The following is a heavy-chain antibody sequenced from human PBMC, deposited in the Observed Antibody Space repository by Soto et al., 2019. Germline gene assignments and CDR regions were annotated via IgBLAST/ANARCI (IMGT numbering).Heavy chain of an antibody. CDR2: INAGNGNT. CDR3: ARSIVVVTALDY. Sequence: GASVKVSCKASGYTFTSYAMHWVRQAPGQRLEWMGWINAGNGNTKYSQKFQGRVTLTRDTSASTAYMELSSLRSEDTAVYYCARSIVVVTALDYWGQGTLVTVSS. D-gene: IGHD2-21*02. CDR1: GYTFTSYA. J-gene: IGHJ4*02. V-gene: IGHV1-3*01.